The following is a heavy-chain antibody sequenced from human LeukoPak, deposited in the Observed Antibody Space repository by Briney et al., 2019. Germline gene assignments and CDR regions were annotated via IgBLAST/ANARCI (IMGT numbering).Heavy chain of an antibody. CDR2: ISGDGERT. CDR1: GFTCDDHA. D-gene: IGHD3-3*01. J-gene: IGHJ4*02. V-gene: IGHV3-43*02. CDR3: AREDGDAIAIFGVITDY. Sequence: GGSLRLPCAASGFTCDDHAMHWVRQVPGKGPEWVSYISGDGERTFYADSVKGRFTISRDNSKNSLHLQMNSLKTEDTALYYCAREDGDAIAIFGVITDYWGQGTLVTVSS.